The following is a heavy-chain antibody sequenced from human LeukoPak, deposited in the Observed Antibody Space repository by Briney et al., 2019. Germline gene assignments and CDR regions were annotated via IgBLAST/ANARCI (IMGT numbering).Heavy chain of an antibody. J-gene: IGHJ4*02. CDR3: ARTYYYDSSGYYFDY. Sequence: GASVKVSCKASGYTFSSYAISWVRQAPGQGLEWMGGIIPIFDTGNYAQKFRGRLTITADESTSTAYMELSSLRSEDTAVYYCARTYYYDSSGYYFDYWGQGTLVTVSS. CDR1: GYTFSSYA. CDR2: IIPIFDTG. D-gene: IGHD3-22*01. V-gene: IGHV1-69*13.